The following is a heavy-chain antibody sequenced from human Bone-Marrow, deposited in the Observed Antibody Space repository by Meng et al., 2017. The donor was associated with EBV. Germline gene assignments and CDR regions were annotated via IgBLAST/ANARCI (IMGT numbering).Heavy chain of an antibody. CDR2: INAGNGNT. Sequence: QVQLGDVGAEVKKAGASVKVSCKASGYTFTSYAMHWVRQAPGQRLEWMGWINAGNGNTKYSQKFQGRVTITRDTSASTAYMELSSLRSEDTAVYYCARLDSSGLDYWGQGTLVTVSS. CDR3: ARLDSSGLDY. D-gene: IGHD3-22*01. CDR1: GYTFTSYA. J-gene: IGHJ4*02. V-gene: IGHV1-3*01.